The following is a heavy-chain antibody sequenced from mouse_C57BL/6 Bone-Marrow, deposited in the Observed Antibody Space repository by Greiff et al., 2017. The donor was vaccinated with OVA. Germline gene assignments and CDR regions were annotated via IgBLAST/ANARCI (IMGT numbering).Heavy chain of an antibody. D-gene: IGHD1-1*01. J-gene: IGHJ1*03. Sequence: EVQLQQSGPELVKPGDSVKISCKASGYSFTGYFMNWVMQSHGKSLEWIGRINPYNGDTFYNQKFKGKATLTVDKSSSTAHMELRSLTSEDSAVYYCARVGFPSYYGSSYRYFDVWGTGTTVTVSS. V-gene: IGHV1-20*01. CDR1: GYSFTGYF. CDR3: ARVGFPSYYGSSYRYFDV. CDR2: INPYNGDT.